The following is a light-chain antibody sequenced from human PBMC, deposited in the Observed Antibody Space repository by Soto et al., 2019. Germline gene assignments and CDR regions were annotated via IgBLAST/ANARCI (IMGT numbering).Light chain of an antibody. CDR1: QDIINH. V-gene: IGKV1-27*01. CDR2: GAS. Sequence: DIQMTQSPSSLSASVGDTDTITCRASQDIINHLAWYQQRPGKVPNLLIYGASTLHSGVPSRFRGSGSGTHFTLTISSLQPEDVATYYCQNYHLALGTFGQGTRLEIK. J-gene: IGKJ5*01. CDR3: QNYHLALGT.